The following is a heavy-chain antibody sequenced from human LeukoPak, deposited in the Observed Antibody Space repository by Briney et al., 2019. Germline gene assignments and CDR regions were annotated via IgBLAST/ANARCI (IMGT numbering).Heavy chain of an antibody. CDR2: ISVGSTI. CDR1: GFSFRNYN. J-gene: IGHJ6*03. D-gene: IGHD5-12*01. V-gene: IGHV3-69-1*01. Sequence: GGSLRLSCAASGFSFRNYNLNWVRQAPGKGLEWVASISVGSTIYYADSVRGRFTISRDNAKNSLYLQMNRLRGEDTAVYYCAREKMDIVATIRRSSDFNYYYYMDVWGKGTTVTVSS. CDR3: AREKMDIVATIRRSSDFNYYYYMDV.